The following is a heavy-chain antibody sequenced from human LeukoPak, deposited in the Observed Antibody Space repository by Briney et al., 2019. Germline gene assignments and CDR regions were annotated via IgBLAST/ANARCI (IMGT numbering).Heavy chain of an antibody. D-gene: IGHD3-10*01. CDR3: AKEGYGSATLYYMDV. Sequence: GGSLRLSCAASGFTFTNTGLHWVRQAPGKGLEWVAFLRYDGSKKYYADSVKGRFTISRDNSKNTVYVQMNSLRPEDTAVYYCAKEGYGSATLYYMDVWGKGTTVTVSS. CDR2: LRYDGSKK. V-gene: IGHV3-30*02. CDR1: GFTFTNTG. J-gene: IGHJ6*03.